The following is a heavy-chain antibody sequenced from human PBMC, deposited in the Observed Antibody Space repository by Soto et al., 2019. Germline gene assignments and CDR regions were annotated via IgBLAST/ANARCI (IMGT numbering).Heavy chain of an antibody. Sequence: EVQLLESGGGLVQPGGSLRLSCAASGFTFSTYAMSWVRQAPGRGLDWVSTITGSGGATYYADSVKGRFTISRDNSKNTLYLQMNSLRAEDTSVYFCARQYSSPCGPFDSWGQGTLVTVSS. D-gene: IGHD6-6*01. V-gene: IGHV3-23*01. CDR2: ITGSGGAT. CDR1: GFTFSTYA. CDR3: ARQYSSPCGPFDS. J-gene: IGHJ4*02.